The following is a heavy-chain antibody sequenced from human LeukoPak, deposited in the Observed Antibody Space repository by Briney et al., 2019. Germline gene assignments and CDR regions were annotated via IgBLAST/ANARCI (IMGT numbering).Heavy chain of an antibody. V-gene: IGHV3-74*01. CDR2: TNIDGSIT. CDR1: GFTFSSYW. Sequence: GGSLRPSCAASGFTFSSYWMHWVRQAPGKGLVWVSRTNIDGSITSYADSVRGRFTISRDNAKNTLYLQMNNLRAEDTAVYYCARSNSGFDYWGQGTLVTVSS. J-gene: IGHJ4*02. D-gene: IGHD6-19*01. CDR3: ARSNSGFDY.